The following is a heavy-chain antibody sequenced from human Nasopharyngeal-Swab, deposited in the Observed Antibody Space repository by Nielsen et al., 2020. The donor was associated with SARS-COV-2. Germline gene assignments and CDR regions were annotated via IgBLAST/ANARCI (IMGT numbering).Heavy chain of an antibody. CDR1: GGSFSGYY. CDR3: ARGVTMVRGVIRKAGDYFDY. V-gene: IGHV4-34*01. D-gene: IGHD3-10*01. CDR2: INHSGST. Sequence: SETLSLTCAVYGGSFSGYYWSWIRQPPGKGLEWIGEINHSGSTNYNPSLKSRVTISVDTSKNQFPLKLSSVTAADTAVYYCARGVTMVRGVIRKAGDYFDYWGQGTLVTVSS. J-gene: IGHJ4*02.